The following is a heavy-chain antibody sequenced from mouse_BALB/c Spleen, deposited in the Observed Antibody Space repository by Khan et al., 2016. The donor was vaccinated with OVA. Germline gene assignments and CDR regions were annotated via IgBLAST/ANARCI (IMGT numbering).Heavy chain of an antibody. J-gene: IGHJ3*01. Sequence: VQLQQSGPELVKPGASMKISCRASGYSFTGYTMNWVKQSHGKNLEWIGLINPYNGGTSYNQNFKGKATLTVDKSSSTAYMEVLSLTSEDSAVYYGARATMITTTVAWFAYWGQGTLVTVSA. V-gene: IGHV1-31*01. CDR1: GYSFTGYT. CDR3: ARATMITTTVAWFAY. D-gene: IGHD2-4*01. CDR2: INPYNGGT.